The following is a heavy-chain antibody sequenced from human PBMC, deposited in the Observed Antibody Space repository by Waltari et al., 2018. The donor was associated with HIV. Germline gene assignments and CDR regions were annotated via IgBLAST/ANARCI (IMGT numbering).Heavy chain of an antibody. D-gene: IGHD2-15*01. J-gene: IGHJ4*02. Sequence: QVHLVQSGPEVKKPGASVKVSCKTSGYSFTTSGISWVRQAPGQGLDRMGWISTYDGKTNYAQELQGRLTMTTDTSASTAYMELRSLRSDDTSIYYCARVPSVIAVVIAVAHSYFDHWGQGTLVTVAS. CDR2: ISTYDGKT. CDR3: ARVPSVIAVVIAVAHSYFDH. CDR1: GYSFTTSG. V-gene: IGHV1-18*01.